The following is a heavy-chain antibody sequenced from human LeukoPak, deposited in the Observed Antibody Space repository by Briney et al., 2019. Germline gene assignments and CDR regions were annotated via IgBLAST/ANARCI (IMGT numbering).Heavy chain of an antibody. D-gene: IGHD6-13*01. CDR1: GGSFSGYY. J-gene: IGHJ4*02. Sequence: PSETLSLTCAVYGGSFSGYYWSWIRQPPGKGLEWIGEINHSGSTNYNPSLKSRVTISVDTSKNQFSLKLSSVTAADTAVYYCARVPRWQLDQQQLVKGVPYYFDYWGQGTLVTVSS. V-gene: IGHV4-34*01. CDR2: INHSGST. CDR3: ARVPRWQLDQQQLVKGVPYYFDY.